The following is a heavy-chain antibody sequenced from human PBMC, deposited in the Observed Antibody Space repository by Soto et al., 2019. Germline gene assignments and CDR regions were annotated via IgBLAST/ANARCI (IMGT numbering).Heavy chain of an antibody. CDR3: AGVTWFRSMDV. CDR1: GDSVSSNTGA. J-gene: IGHJ6*04. Sequence: SQTLSLTCAISGDSVSSNTGAWNWIRQSPSRGLEWLGRTYYRSRWSFDYAVSVRSRITIDPDTSKNEFSLHLDFLTPEDTAVYYCAGVTWFRSMDVWGKGTPVTVS. CDR2: TYYRSRWSF. V-gene: IGHV6-1*01. D-gene: IGHD3-10*01.